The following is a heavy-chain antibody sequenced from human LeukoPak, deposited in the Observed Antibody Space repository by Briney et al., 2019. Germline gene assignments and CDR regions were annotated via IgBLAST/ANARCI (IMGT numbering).Heavy chain of an antibody. J-gene: IGHJ4*02. CDR1: GYTFTGYY. CDR2: INPNSGGT. V-gene: IGHV1-2*02. CDR3: ARAGYGDYGSDY. D-gene: IGHD4-17*01. Sequence: ASVKVSCKASGYTFTGYYMHWVRQAPGQGLEWMGWINPNSGGTNYAQKFQGRVTITADKSTSTAYMELSSLRSEDTAVYYCARAGYGDYGSDYWGQGTLVTVSS.